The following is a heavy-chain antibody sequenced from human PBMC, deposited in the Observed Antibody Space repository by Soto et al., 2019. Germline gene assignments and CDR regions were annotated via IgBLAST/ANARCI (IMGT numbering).Heavy chain of an antibody. D-gene: IGHD1-26*01. CDR2: ISGSGGST. CDR3: ARDPFGYYVNHFDN. CDR1: GFTFSSYA. V-gene: IGHV3-23*01. J-gene: IGHJ4*02. Sequence: SLRLSCAASGFTFSSYAMSWVRQAPGKGLEWVSGISGSGGSTYYADSVKGRFTISRDDSKNTLYLQMNSLRAEDTAIFYCARDPFGYYVNHFDNWGQGTLVTVSS.